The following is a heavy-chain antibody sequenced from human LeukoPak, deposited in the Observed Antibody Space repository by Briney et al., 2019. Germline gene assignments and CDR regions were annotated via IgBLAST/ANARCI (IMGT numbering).Heavy chain of an antibody. V-gene: IGHV3-23*01. Sequence: GGSLRLSCAAAGFTFSNYAMTWVRQAPGKGLGWVSSISGSGGSTYYADSVKGRFTISRDNSKNTLYLQMYSLRAEDTAVYYCAREAENFTYSKAYLLHYYFDYWGQGTLVTVSS. J-gene: IGHJ4*02. D-gene: IGHD2-21*01. CDR2: ISGSGGST. CDR3: AREAENFTYSKAYLLHYYFDY. CDR1: GFTFSNYA.